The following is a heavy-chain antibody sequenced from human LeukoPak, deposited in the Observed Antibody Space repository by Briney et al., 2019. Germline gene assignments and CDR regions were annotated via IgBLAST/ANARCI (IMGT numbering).Heavy chain of an antibody. J-gene: IGHJ4*02. CDR1: GGSISSYY. V-gene: IGHV4-4*07. CDR2: IYTSGST. CDR3: ARGPVTIFGVVIIPDYFDY. D-gene: IGHD3-3*01. Sequence: SETLSLTCTVSGGSISSYYWSWIRQPAGKGLEWIGRIYTSGSTNYNPSLKSRVTISVDKSKNQFSLKLSSVTAADTAVYYCARGPVTIFGVVIIPDYFDYRGQGTLVTVSS.